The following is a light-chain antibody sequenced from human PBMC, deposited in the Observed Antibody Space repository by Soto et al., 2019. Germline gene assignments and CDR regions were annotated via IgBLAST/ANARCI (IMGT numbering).Light chain of an antibody. J-gene: IGLJ2*01. CDR2: DVT. CDR1: DSDVGRYNS. CDR3: SSYTSASTEV. Sequence: QSALTQPASVSGSPGQSITVSCAGTDSDVGRYNSVSWYQQHPGKAPKLIIYDVTNRPSGVSNRFSDSKSGNTASLTISGLRAEDEADYYCSSYTSASTEVFGGGTKLTVL. V-gene: IGLV2-14*03.